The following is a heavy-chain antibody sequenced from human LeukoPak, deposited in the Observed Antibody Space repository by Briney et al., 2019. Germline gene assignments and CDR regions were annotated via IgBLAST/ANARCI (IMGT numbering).Heavy chain of an antibody. CDR2: IYHSGST. CDR3: ARALRIFGVVITQKNFDY. J-gene: IGHJ4*02. V-gene: IGHV4-30-2*01. Sequence: PSETLSLTCTVSGGSISSGGYYWSWIRQPPGKGLEWIGYIYHSGSTYYNPSLKSRVTISVDRSKNQFSLKLSSVTAADTAVYYCARALRIFGVVITQKNFDYWGQGTLVTVSS. CDR1: GGSISSGGYY. D-gene: IGHD3-3*01.